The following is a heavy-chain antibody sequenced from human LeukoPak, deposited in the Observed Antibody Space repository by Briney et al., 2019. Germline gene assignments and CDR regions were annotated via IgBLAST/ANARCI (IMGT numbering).Heavy chain of an antibody. CDR3: ARDLDYDFWSGYDP. D-gene: IGHD3-3*01. CDR1: GYTFTGSY. J-gene: IGHJ5*02. Sequence: ASLKVSSKASGYTFTGSYMHWVRHAPGQGREWRGRINPNSGGTNDAQKFRGRVTMTRDTSISTAYMELSRLRSDDTAVYYCARDLDYDFWSGYDPWGQGTLVTVSS. V-gene: IGHV1-2*06. CDR2: INPNSGGT.